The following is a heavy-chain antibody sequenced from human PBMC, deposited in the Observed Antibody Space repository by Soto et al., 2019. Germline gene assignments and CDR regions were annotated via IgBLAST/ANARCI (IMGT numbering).Heavy chain of an antibody. CDR3: AKQDRAAGEDY. CDR2: IYPGDSDT. V-gene: IGHV5-51*01. CDR1: GYSFSTYW. Sequence: PGESLKISCKASGYSFSTYWIGWVRQMPGKGLEWMGIIYPGDSDTKYSPSLQGQVTISADKSIRTAYLQWSSLKASDTAMYYCAKQDRAAGEDYWGQGTPVTVS. J-gene: IGHJ4*02. D-gene: IGHD6-13*01.